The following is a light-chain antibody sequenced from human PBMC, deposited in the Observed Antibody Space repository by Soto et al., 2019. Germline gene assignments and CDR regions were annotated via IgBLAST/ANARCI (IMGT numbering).Light chain of an antibody. CDR1: QSITNY. Sequence: DIQMIRSPSSLSASVGDRVTITCRASQSITNYLNWYQQKPGEVPKLLIYTASSLQSGVPSRFSGSGSGTDFTLTISSLQPEDFATYYCQQSYSIPHTFGQGTKLEIK. CDR3: QQSYSIPHT. CDR2: TAS. V-gene: IGKV1-39*01. J-gene: IGKJ2*01.